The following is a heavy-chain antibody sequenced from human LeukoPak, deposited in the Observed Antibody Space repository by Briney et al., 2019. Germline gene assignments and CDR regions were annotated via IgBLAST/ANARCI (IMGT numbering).Heavy chain of an antibody. V-gene: IGHV3-23*01. CDR2: ISGRGDST. CDR3: ARDYPKTGAAAGTFSS. D-gene: IGHD6-13*01. CDR1: GFEFNIYG. Sequence: GGSLRLSCAASGFEFNIYGMNWVRQAPGKGLEWVSGISGRGDSTSYADSVKGRFIISRDISKNTLYLQMNSLRAEDTAVYYCARDYPKTGAAAGTFSSWGQGTLVTVSS. J-gene: IGHJ5*02.